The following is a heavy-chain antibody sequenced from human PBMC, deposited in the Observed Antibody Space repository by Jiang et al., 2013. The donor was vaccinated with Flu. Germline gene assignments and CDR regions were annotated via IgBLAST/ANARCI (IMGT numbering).Heavy chain of an antibody. CDR2: VHHPGGST. V-gene: IGHV4-34*01. D-gene: IGHD3-3*01. CDR3: ARGLAVFGVVILDH. CDR1: GDSFSGFS. Sequence: TLSLTCAVYGDSFSGFSWSWIRQSPXKGLEWIGQVHHPGGSTDYNPSLKSRVTISADTSKNQFSLQLTSVTAADTAVYYCARGLAVFGVVILDHWGQGTRVTVSP. J-gene: IGHJ4*02.